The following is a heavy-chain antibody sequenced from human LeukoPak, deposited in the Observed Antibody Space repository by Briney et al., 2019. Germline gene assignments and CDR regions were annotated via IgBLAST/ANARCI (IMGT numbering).Heavy chain of an antibody. J-gene: IGHJ4*02. V-gene: IGHV1-2*02. CDR3: ARDLSGDGYIIFDY. Sequence: GASVKVSCKASGYTFTGYYMHWVRQAPGEGVEWMGWINSNSGGTNYAQNFQGRVTMTRDTSISTAYMELSRLRSDDTAVYYCARDLSGDGYIIFDYWGQGTLVTVSS. D-gene: IGHD5-24*01. CDR2: INSNSGGT. CDR1: GYTFTGYY.